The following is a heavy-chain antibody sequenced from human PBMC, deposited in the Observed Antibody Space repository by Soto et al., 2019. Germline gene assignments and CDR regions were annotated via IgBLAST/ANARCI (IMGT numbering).Heavy chain of an antibody. D-gene: IGHD6-19*01. CDR3: ARDSHHSSGWYDPHNWFDP. CDR1: GFTFSSYV. J-gene: IGHJ5*02. CDR2: IWYDGSNK. Sequence: GGSLRLSCAASGFTFSSYVMHWVRQSPGKGLEWVAVIWYDGSNKYYADSVKGRFTISRDNSKNTLYLQMNSLRAEDTAVYYCARDSHHSSGWYDPHNWFDPWGQGTLVTVSS. V-gene: IGHV3-33*01.